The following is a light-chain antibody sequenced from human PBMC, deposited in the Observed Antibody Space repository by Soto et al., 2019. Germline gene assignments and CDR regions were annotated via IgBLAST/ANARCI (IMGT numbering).Light chain of an antibody. J-gene: IGKJ3*01. CDR2: DAS. CDR1: QSVSSY. V-gene: IGKV3-11*01. Sequence: EIVLTQSPATLSLSPGERATLSCRASQSVSSYLAWYQQKPGRAPWLLIYDASNMATGVPARFSGSGSGTDFTLTISSLEPEDFAVYYCQQRSVWPHTFGPGTKVDIK. CDR3: QQRSVWPHT.